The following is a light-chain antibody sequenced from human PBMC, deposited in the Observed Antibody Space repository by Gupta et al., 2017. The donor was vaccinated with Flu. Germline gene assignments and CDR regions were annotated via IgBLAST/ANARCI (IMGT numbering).Light chain of an antibody. CDR2: NDR. V-gene: IGLV3-21*02. CDR1: GSKI. J-gene: IGLJ3*02. CDR3: QVSDSSSDLWV. Sequence: GSKILLWSHQQPDPAPVLIFYNDRSRRSASPERFSASKSAATATLTTTRVEAGDEADYYCQVSDSSSDLWVFGGGTKLTVL.